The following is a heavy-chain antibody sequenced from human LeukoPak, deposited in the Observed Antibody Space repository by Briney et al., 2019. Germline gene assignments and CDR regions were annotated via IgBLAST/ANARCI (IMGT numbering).Heavy chain of an antibody. CDR2: INPSGGST. CDR1: GDTFTSNY. Sequence: ASVKVSCKASGDTFTSNYMHRVRQAPGQGLEWMGVINPSGGSTSYAQKFQGRVAMTRDTSTTTVYMELSSLRSEDTAMYFCASGYSYASYFDYWGQGTLVTVSS. J-gene: IGHJ4*02. D-gene: IGHD5-18*01. V-gene: IGHV1-46*01. CDR3: ASGYSYASYFDY.